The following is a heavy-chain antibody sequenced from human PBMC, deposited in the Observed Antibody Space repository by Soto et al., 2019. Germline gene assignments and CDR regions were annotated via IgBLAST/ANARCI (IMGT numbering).Heavy chain of an antibody. D-gene: IGHD3-16*01. CDR1: GFTFSSYA. V-gene: IGHV3-23*01. J-gene: IGHJ6*02. CDR2: LSGSGGST. CDR3: GKVVWGGDKGGGGMDV. Sequence: EVQVLESGGGLVQPGGSLRLSCAASGFTFSSYAMSWVRQAPGKGLEWVSALSGSGGSTYYADSVKGRFTISRDNSNNTVYLQMNGLRAEDTAVYYWGKVVWGGDKGGGGMDVWGQGTTVSVSS.